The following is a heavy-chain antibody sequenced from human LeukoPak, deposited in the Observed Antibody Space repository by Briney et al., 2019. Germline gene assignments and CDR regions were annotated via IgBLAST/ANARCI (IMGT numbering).Heavy chain of an antibody. CDR1: GYTFTGYY. CDR3: ASGANVDTTMASYYFDY. J-gene: IGHJ4*02. V-gene: IGHV1-2*02. D-gene: IGHD5-18*01. Sequence: GASVKVSCKASGYTFTGYYIHWVRQAPGQGLEWMGRINPNSGGTNYAQKFQGRVTMTRDTSISTAYMDLSRLRSDDTAVYYCASGANVDTTMASYYFDYWGRGTLVTVSS. CDR2: INPNSGGT.